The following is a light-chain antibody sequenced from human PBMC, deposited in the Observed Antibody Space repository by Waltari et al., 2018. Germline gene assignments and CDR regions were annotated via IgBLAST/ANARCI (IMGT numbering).Light chain of an antibody. Sequence: DIQMTQSPSSLSASVGDRVTITCRESQSISSSLNWYQQKPGKAPKLLIYAASSLQSGVPSRFSGSGSGTDFTLTISRLHLEDCVTYYCQQSYSTPQTFGQGTKVEMK. CDR3: QQSYSTPQT. CDR2: AAS. CDR1: QSISSS. J-gene: IGKJ1*01. V-gene: IGKV1-39*01.